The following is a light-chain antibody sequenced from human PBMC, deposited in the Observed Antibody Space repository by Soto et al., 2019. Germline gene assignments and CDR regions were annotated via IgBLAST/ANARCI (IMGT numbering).Light chain of an antibody. CDR1: TGAVTSGHY. CDR2: DIN. V-gene: IGLV7-46*01. J-gene: IGLJ2*01. CDR3: LLSYRGARV. Sequence: QAVVTQEPSLSVSPGGTVTLTCGASTGAVTSGHYPFWFQQKPGQAPRTLIYDINNKHSWTPARFSGSLLGGKAALTLSGAQPEDEAVYYCLLSYRGARVFGGGTKVTVL.